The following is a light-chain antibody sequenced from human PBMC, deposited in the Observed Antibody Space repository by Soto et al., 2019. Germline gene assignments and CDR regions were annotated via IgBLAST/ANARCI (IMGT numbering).Light chain of an antibody. V-gene: IGKV3-15*01. Sequence: EILMTQSPATLSVSPGERATLSCRASRTVTGALAWYQQKPGQAPRLLIYGASTRATGIPDRFSGSGSGTELTLTISSLQSEDFAVYYCQQYNDWPPYTFGQGTNVEIK. CDR2: GAS. CDR1: RTVTGA. J-gene: IGKJ2*01. CDR3: QQYNDWPPYT.